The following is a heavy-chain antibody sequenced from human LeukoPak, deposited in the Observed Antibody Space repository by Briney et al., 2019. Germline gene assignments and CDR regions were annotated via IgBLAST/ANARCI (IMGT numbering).Heavy chain of an antibody. V-gene: IGHV3-21*01. CDR3: ARAGGQWLVQDY. J-gene: IGHJ4*02. CDR2: ISSSSSYI. Sequence: GGSLRLSCAASGFTFSNYSMNWVRQAPGKGLEWVSSISSSSSYIYYADSVKGRFTISRDNAKNSLYLQKNSLRAEDTAVYYCARAGGQWLVQDYWGQGTLVTVSS. D-gene: IGHD6-19*01. CDR1: GFTFSNYS.